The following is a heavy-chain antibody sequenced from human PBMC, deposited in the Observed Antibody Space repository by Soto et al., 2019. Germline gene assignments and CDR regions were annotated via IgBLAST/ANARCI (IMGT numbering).Heavy chain of an antibody. CDR1: GGSISSGGYY. V-gene: IGHV4-31*03. J-gene: IGHJ4*02. CDR2: IYYSGST. Sequence: QVQLQESGPGLVKPSQTLSLTCTVSGGSISSGGYYWSWIRQHPGKGLEWIGYIYYSGSTYYNPSLKNRVIISVDTSKNQFSLKLSSVTAEHTAVYYCARVNPAAGADYWGQGTLVTVSS. CDR3: ARVNPAAGADY. D-gene: IGHD2-2*01.